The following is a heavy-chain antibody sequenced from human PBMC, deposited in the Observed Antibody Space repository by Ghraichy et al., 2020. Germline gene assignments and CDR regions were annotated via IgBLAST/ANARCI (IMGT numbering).Heavy chain of an antibody. CDR1: SGSIITNY. CDR3: AGGKSRCSWFDS. CDR2: VYYTGST. Sequence: SETLSLTCTVSSGSIITNYWSWIRQPPGKGLEWIGYVYYTGSTNYNPSLKSRVTISLDTSKNQFSLELTSVTAADTAMYYCAGGKSRCSWFDSWGQGTLVTVSS. J-gene: IGHJ5*01. D-gene: IGHD3-16*01. V-gene: IGHV4-59*08.